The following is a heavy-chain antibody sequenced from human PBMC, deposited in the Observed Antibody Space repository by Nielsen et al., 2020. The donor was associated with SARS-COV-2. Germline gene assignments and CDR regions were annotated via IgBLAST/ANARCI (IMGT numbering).Heavy chain of an antibody. J-gene: IGHJ4*02. D-gene: IGHD6-19*01. CDR1: GFTFSSYS. Sequence: GGSLRLSCAASGFTFSSYSMNWVRQAPGKGLEWVSVIYSGGSTYYADSVKGRFTISRHNSKNTLYLQMNSLRAEDTAVYYCGSGWYRANDYWGQGTLVTVSS. CDR3: GSGWYRANDY. V-gene: IGHV3-66*01. CDR2: IYSGGST.